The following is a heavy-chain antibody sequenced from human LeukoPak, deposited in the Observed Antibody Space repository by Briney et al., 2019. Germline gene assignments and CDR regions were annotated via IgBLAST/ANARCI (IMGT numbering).Heavy chain of an antibody. V-gene: IGHV1-18*01. Sequence: GASAKVSCKASGYTFTNYGINWVRQAPGQGLEWMGWISGYNANTNYAQKLHGRVTMTTDTSTSTAYMELRSLRSDDTAVYYCARGRAAVPEEYFQHWGQGTLVTVSS. CDR2: ISGYNANT. J-gene: IGHJ1*01. D-gene: IGHD6-13*01. CDR1: GYTFTNYG. CDR3: ARGRAAVPEEYFQH.